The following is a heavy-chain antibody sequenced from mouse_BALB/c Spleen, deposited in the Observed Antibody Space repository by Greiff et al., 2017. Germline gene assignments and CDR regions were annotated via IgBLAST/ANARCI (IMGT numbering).Heavy chain of an antibody. V-gene: IGHV1-69*02. CDR2: IYPSDSYT. Sequence: QVQLQQPGAELVRPGASVKLSCKASGYTFTSYWINWVKQRPGQGLEWIGNIYPSDSYTNYNQKFKDKATLTVDKSSSTAYMQLSSPTSEDSAVYYCTRRDGSSYGYFDVWGAGTTVTVSS. CDR1: GYTFTSYW. CDR3: TRRDGSSYGYFDV. J-gene: IGHJ1*01. D-gene: IGHD1-1*01.